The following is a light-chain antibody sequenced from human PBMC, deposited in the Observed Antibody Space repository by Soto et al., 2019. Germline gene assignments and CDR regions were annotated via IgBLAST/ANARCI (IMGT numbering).Light chain of an antibody. V-gene: IGLV2-8*01. CDR1: SVDINY. J-gene: IGLJ3*02. Sequence: QSALPQPPSASGSLGQSVTISCTGTSVDINYVSWFQQHPGKAPKLIICEVTKRPSGVPDRFSGSKSGNTASLTVSGLQDDDEADYYCSSYAGRDIWVFGGGTKLTVL. CDR2: EVT. CDR3: SSYAGRDIWV.